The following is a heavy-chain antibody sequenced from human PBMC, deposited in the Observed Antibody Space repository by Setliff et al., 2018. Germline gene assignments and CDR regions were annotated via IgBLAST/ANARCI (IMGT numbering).Heavy chain of an antibody. V-gene: IGHV4-61*09. CDR2: IYTSGST. CDR3: ATCRYQVPYNY. CDR1: GGSISSGSDY. J-gene: IGHJ4*02. D-gene: IGHD2-2*01. Sequence: SETLSLTCSVSGGSISSGSDYWTWIRQPAGKGLEWIGHIYTSGSTKYNSSLKSRVSISLDTSKNQFSLKLTSVTAADTAVYYCATCRYQVPYNYWGQGTLVTVSS.